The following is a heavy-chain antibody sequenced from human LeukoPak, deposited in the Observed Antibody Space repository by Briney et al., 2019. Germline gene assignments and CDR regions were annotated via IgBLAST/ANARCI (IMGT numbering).Heavy chain of an antibody. J-gene: IGHJ4*02. V-gene: IGHV3-23*01. Sequence: PGGSLRLSCAASGFTFSSYAMSWVRQAPGKGLEWVSAISGSGGSTYYADSVKGRFTISRDNSKNTLYLQMNSLRAEDTAVYYCAKDIRITMIVVPQVDYWGQGTLVTVSS. CDR2: ISGSGGST. D-gene: IGHD3-22*01. CDR3: AKDIRITMIVVPQVDY. CDR1: GFTFSSYA.